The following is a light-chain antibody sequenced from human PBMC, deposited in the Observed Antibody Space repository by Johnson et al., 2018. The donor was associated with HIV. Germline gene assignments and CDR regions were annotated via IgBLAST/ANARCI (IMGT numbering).Light chain of an antibody. CDR2: NND. CDR3: GTWDSSLSAYV. V-gene: IGLV1-51*01. Sequence: QPVLTQPPSVSAAPGQKVTISCSGSSSNIGNNYVSWYQQLPGTAPKLLISNNDKRPSGIPDRFSCSRSGTSATLGITGLQTGDEADYYCGTWDSSLSAYVFGTGTKVTV. J-gene: IGLJ1*01. CDR1: SSNIGNNY.